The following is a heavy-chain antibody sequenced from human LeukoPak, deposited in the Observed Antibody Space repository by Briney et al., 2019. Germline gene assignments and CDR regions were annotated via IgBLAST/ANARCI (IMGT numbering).Heavy chain of an antibody. CDR3: LKDADY. CDR1: GFTFSISG. Sequence: GGSLRLSGAASGFTFSISGMHWVRQAPGKGLVWVSLINSDVSSTWYADSVKGRFTISRDNAKNTVYLQMDSLRAEDTAVYYCLKDADYWGHGTRVTVSS. CDR2: INSDVSST. J-gene: IGHJ4*01. V-gene: IGHV3-74*01.